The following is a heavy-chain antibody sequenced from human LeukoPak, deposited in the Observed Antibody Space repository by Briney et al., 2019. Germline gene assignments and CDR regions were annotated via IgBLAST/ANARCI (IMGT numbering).Heavy chain of an antibody. V-gene: IGHV3-30*04. CDR2: ISYDGSNK. CDR1: GFTFSRYA. J-gene: IGHJ5*02. CDR3: ARDFHCCGVVPQHNWFDP. Sequence: GGSLRLSCAASGFTFSRYAMHWVHQAPGKGLEWVAVISYDGSNKYYADSVKGRFTISRDNSKNTLYLQMNSLRAEDTAVYYCARDFHCCGVVPQHNWFDPWGQGTLVTVSS. D-gene: IGHD2-2*01.